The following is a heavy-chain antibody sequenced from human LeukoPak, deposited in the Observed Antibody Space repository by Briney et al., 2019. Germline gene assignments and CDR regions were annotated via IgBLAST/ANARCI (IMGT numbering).Heavy chain of an antibody. V-gene: IGHV1-2*02. CDR1: GYTFTGYY. CDR3: AISGGDYYYGSGSIFDY. D-gene: IGHD3-10*01. J-gene: IGHJ4*02. Sequence: ASVKVSCKASGYTFTGYYMHWVRQAPGQGLEWMGWINPNSGGTNYAQKFQGRVTMTRDMSTSTVYMELSSLRSEDTAVYYCAISGGDYYYGSGSIFDYWGQGTLVTVSS. CDR2: INPNSGGT.